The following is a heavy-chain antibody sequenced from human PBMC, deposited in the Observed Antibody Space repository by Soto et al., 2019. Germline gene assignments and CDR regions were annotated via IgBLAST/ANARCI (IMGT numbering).Heavy chain of an antibody. V-gene: IGHV4-31*03. J-gene: IGHJ5*02. D-gene: IGHD2-2*01. CDR2: IYYSGST. Sequence: PSETLSLTCTVSGGSISSGGYYWSWIRQHPGKGLEWIGYIYYSGSTYYNPSLKSRVTISVDTSKNQFSLKLSSVTAADTAVYYCARGSGYCSSTSCYGNWFDPWGQGTLVTVSS. CDR3: ARGSGYCSSTSCYGNWFDP. CDR1: GGSISSGGYY.